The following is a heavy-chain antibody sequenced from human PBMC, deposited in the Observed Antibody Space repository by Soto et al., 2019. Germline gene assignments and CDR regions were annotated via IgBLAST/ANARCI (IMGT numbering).Heavy chain of an antibody. CDR3: ARGTSRKDVRGVDY. CDR2: IYSSSSTI. D-gene: IGHD3-10*01. CDR1: GFTFSSYA. V-gene: IGHV3-48*01. Sequence: EVQLVESGGGLVQPGGSLRLSCAASGFTFSSYAMTWVRQDPGQGLEWVSYIYSSSSTIYYADSVKGRFTISRDNAKNSLYLQMNSLRAEDTAVYYCARGTSRKDVRGVDYWGQGTLVTVSS. J-gene: IGHJ4*02.